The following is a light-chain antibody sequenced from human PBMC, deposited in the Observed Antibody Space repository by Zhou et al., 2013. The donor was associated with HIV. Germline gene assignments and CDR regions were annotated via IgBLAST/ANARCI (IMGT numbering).Light chain of an antibody. CDR1: QSVSSW. J-gene: IGKJ1*01. CDR2: SAS. Sequence: DIQMTQSPSTLSASVGDRVIITCRASQSVSSWLAWYQQKPGKAPKRLIYSASNLQSGVPSRFSGSGSGTEFTLTISSLQLEDFATYYCLQHNSIPQTFGQGTKVEIK. V-gene: IGKV1-5*01. CDR3: LQHNSIPQT.